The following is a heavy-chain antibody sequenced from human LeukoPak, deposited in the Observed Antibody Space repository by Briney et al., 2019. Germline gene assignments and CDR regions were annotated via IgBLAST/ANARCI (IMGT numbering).Heavy chain of an antibody. CDR1: GGSVSSGSYY. J-gene: IGHJ4*02. V-gene: IGHV4-61*01. D-gene: IGHD2-2*01. CDR2: IYYSGST. Sequence: PSETLSLTCTVSGGSVSSGSYYWSWIRQPPGKGLEWIGYIYYSGSTNYNPSLKSRVTIPVDTSKNQFSLKLSSVTAADTAVYYCARVFVPADLYYFDYWGQGTLVTVSS. CDR3: ARVFVPADLYYFDY.